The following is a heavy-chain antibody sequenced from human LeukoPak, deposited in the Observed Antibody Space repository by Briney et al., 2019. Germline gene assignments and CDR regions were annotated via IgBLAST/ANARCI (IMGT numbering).Heavy chain of an antibody. CDR3: ARDSSGYYLDY. V-gene: IGHV3-30-3*01. Sequence: GGSLRLSCAATGFTFSSYAMHWVRQAPGKGLEWVAVISYDGSNKYYADSVKGRFTISRDNSKNTLYLQMNSLRAEDTAVYYCARDSSGYYLDYWGQGTLVTVSS. J-gene: IGHJ4*02. CDR1: GFTFSSYA. D-gene: IGHD3-22*01. CDR2: ISYDGSNK.